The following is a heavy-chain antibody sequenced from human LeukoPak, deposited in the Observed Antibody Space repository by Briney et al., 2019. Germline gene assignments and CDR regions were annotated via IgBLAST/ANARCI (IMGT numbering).Heavy chain of an antibody. CDR2: INPNSGGT. D-gene: IGHD1-14*01. Sequence: GASVKVSCKASGYTFTGYYMHWVRQAPGQGLEWMGWINPNSGGTNYAQKFQGRVTMTRDTSISTAYMELSRLRSDDTAAYYCARQPDYYYYYMDVWGKGTTVTVSS. V-gene: IGHV1-2*02. CDR3: ARQPDYYYYYMDV. J-gene: IGHJ6*03. CDR1: GYTFTGYY.